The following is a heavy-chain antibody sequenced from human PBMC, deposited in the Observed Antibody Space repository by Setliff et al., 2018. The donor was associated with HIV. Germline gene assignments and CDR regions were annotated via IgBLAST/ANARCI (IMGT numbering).Heavy chain of an antibody. CDR2: VSHSGST. V-gene: IGHV4-59*01. CDR3: ARMRGRAVLSYYFDH. D-gene: IGHD6-19*01. Sequence: PSETLFLTCNVSSGSISYYYWSWVRQPPGRGLEWIGYVSHSGSTSYNPSLNSRVTMSVDTSRDQFSLKVRSVTAADTAVYYCARMRGRAVLSYYFDHWGQGRLVTVSS. CDR1: SGSISYYY. J-gene: IGHJ4*02.